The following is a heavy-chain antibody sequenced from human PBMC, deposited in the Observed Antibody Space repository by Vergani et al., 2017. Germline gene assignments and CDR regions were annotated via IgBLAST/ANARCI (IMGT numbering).Heavy chain of an antibody. J-gene: IGHJ6*03. V-gene: IGHV4-38-2*02. Sequence: QVQLHESGPELVKPAETLSLICSVSGFSIGYGYYWGWIRQPPGKGLQWIGSIIQSGTTYHNPSLKSRATLLIDTSKNQFSLKLSSVTAADTAVYYCARDTVTTHYYYYMDVWGKGTTVTVSS. CDR2: IIQSGTT. CDR3: ARDTVTTHYYYYMDV. CDR1: GFSIGYGYY. D-gene: IGHD4-17*01.